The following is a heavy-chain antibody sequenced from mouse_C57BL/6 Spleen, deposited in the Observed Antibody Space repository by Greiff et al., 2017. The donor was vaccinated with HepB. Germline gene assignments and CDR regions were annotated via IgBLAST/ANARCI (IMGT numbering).Heavy chain of an antibody. CDR1: GYTFTDYY. J-gene: IGHJ3*01. CDR3: ASYDSNYGWFAY. CDR2: IYPGSGNT. D-gene: IGHD2-5*01. V-gene: IGHV1-76*01. Sequence: QQSGAELVRPGASVKLSCKASGYTFTDYYINWVKQRPGQGLEWIARIYPGSGNTYYNEKFKGKATLTAEKSSSTAYMQLSSLTSEDSAVYFCASYDSNYGWFAYWGQGTLVTVSA.